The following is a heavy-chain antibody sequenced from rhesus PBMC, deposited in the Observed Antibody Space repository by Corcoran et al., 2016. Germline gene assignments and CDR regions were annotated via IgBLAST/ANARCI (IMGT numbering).Heavy chain of an antibody. D-gene: IGHD3-34*01. Sequence: QLQLQESGPGLVKPSETLSLTCAVSGASISSSYWTWIRQAPGKGLEWIGYIYGSSSSTNDNPALKRRVNRSVDTSKNQVSLKLSSVTAADTAVYYCTRGVYYFDYWGQGVLVTVSS. CDR2: IYGSSSST. V-gene: IGHV4-169*01. CDR1: GASISSSY. CDR3: TRGVYYFDY. J-gene: IGHJ4*01.